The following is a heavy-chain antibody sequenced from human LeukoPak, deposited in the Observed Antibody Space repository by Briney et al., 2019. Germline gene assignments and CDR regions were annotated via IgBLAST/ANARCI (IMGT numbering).Heavy chain of an antibody. D-gene: IGHD3-10*01. CDR2: VYFSGKT. CDR1: GASISSYY. V-gene: IGHV4-59*01. CDR3: ARDRFGELDY. Sequence: SETLSLTCTVSGASISSYYWGWIRQPPGKGLEWIGSVYFSGKTTYNPSLKSRVTISIDTSKSQFSLRLSSVTAADTAMYYCARDRFGELDYWGQGSLVTVSS. J-gene: IGHJ4*02.